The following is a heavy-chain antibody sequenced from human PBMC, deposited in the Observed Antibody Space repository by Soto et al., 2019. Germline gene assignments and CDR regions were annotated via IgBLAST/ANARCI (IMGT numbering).Heavy chain of an antibody. D-gene: IGHD3-22*01. J-gene: IGHJ5*02. Sequence: SETLSLTCTVSGGSISGSYWSWIRQTPGKVLEWVGYIHYSGSTNYNPSLKSRVTISVDTSKNQFSLKLSSVTAADTAVYYCAREDYYDSSGFDPWGQGTLVTVSS. CDR2: IHYSGST. V-gene: IGHV4-59*01. CDR1: GGSISGSY. CDR3: AREDYYDSSGFDP.